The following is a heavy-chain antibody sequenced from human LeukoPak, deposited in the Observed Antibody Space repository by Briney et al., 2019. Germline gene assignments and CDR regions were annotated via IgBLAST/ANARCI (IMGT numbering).Heavy chain of an antibody. D-gene: IGHD2-21*01. J-gene: IGHJ6*02. CDR2: IKQDGSEK. CDR1: GFTFSSDR. Sequence: PGGSLRLSCAAPGFTFSSDRMSWVRQAPGKGLEWVANIKQDGSEKYYVDSVEGRFTISRDNAKNSLYLQMNTLRAEDTAVYYCARVLLLSGYGMDVWGQGTTVTVSS. CDR3: ARVLLLSGYGMDV. V-gene: IGHV3-7*01.